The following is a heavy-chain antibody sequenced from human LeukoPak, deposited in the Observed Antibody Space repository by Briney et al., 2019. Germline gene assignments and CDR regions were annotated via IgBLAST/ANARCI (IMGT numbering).Heavy chain of an antibody. J-gene: IGHJ4*02. CDR2: ISPYNGNT. Sequence: ASVKVSCKASGYTFTSYGIRWVRQAPGQGLEWMGWISPYNGNTNYAQKLQGRVTMTADTSTSTAYMDLRSLSSEDTAVYYCARDGSSSWYAYWGQGTLVTVSS. D-gene: IGHD6-13*01. V-gene: IGHV1-18*01. CDR3: ARDGSSSWYAY. CDR1: GYTFTSYG.